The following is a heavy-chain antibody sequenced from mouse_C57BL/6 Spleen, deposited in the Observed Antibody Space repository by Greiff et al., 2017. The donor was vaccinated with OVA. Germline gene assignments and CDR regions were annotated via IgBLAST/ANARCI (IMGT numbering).Heavy chain of an antibody. CDR1: GFTFSDYG. D-gene: IGHD1-1*01. CDR3: AIHYGSSVYYAMDY. J-gene: IGHJ4*01. CDR2: ISSGSSTI. V-gene: IGHV5-17*01. Sequence: EVQVVESGGGLVKPGGSLKLSCAASGFTFSDYGMHWVRQAPEKGLEWVAYISSGSSTIYYADTVKGRFTISRENAKNTLFRQMTSLRSEYTAMYYCAIHYGSSVYYAMDYWGQGTSVTVSS.